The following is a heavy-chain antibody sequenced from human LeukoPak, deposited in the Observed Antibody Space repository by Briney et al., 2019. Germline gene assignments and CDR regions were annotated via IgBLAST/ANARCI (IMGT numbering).Heavy chain of an antibody. CDR3: ARDDEFTLGTDS. J-gene: IGHJ4*02. CDR2: IKEDGSGT. D-gene: IGHD3-16*01. V-gene: IGHV3-7*01. CDR1: GFTFSRYW. Sequence: GGSLRLSCAASGFTFSRYWMSWVRQAPGKGLEWVANIKEDGSGTYYADSVKGRFTISRDNAKSSLFLQMNSLRAEDTAVYYCARDDEFTLGTDSWGQGTLVTVSS.